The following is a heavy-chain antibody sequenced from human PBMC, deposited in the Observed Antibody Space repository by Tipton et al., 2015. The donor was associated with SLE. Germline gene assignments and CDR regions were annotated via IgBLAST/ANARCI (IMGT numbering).Heavy chain of an antibody. CDR2: INHSGST. CDR1: GGSFSGYY. D-gene: IGHD3-3*01. Sequence: LRLSCAVYGGSFSGYYWSWMRQPPGKGLEWIGEINHSGSTNYNPSLKSRVTMSVDTSKNQFSLKLSSVTAADTAVYYCARGGTGPYYDFWSGQTRDWFDPWGQGTLVTVSS. V-gene: IGHV4-34*01. CDR3: ARGGTGPYYDFWSGQTRDWFDP. J-gene: IGHJ5*02.